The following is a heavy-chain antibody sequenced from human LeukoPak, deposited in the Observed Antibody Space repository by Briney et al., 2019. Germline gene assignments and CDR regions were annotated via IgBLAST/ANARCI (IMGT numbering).Heavy chain of an antibody. CDR2: INSDGSDT. CDR1: GFTFSSYW. Sequence: GGSLRLSCVASGFTFSSYWMHWVRHVPGKGLVWVSRINSDGSDTTYADSVKGRFTISRANAKNTLYLQINSLRAEDTAVYYCARDFRRYFDYWGQGTLVTVSS. CDR3: ARDFRRYFDY. V-gene: IGHV3-74*01. J-gene: IGHJ4*02.